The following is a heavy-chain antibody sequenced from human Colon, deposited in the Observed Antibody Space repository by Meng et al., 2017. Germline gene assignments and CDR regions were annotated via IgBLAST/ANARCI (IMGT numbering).Heavy chain of an antibody. J-gene: IGHJ5*02. V-gene: IGHV4-34*01. CDR3: ARGRYSGYLP. Sequence: QVQRQQWGAGLLKPSETLSLTCAVYGGSFSGYYWSWIRQPPGKGLGWFGEINHSGSTNYNPSLKSRVTISVDTSKNQFSLKLSSVTAADTAVHYCARGRYSGYLPWGQGTLVTVSS. D-gene: IGHD5-12*01. CDR1: GGSFSGYY. CDR2: INHSGST.